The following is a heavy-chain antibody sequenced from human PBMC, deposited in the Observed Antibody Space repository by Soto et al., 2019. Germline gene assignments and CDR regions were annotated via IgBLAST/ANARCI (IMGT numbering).Heavy chain of an antibody. CDR3: ARDCGSCYSGFDY. V-gene: IGHV3-11*01. CDR1: GFTFSDYF. D-gene: IGHD2-15*01. Sequence: GGSLRLSCAASGFTFSDYFMTWIRQAPGKGLEWVSYISISGSTIYYADSVKGRFTISRDNAKNSLYLEMNSLRAEDTAVYYCARDCGSCYSGFDYWGQGTLVTVSS. CDR2: ISISGSTI. J-gene: IGHJ4*02.